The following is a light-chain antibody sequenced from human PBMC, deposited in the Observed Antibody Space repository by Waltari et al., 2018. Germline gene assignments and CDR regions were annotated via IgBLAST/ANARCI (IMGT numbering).Light chain of an antibody. J-gene: IGKJ1*01. Sequence: EIVLPQSPGTLSLSPGERGPLSCRASQSVSRFLAWYQQKPGQAPTLLIYGASTRATGIPDRFSGSGSGTDFSLTISRLEPEDFAVYYCQKYDRLPATFGQGTKVEIK. CDR3: QKYDRLPAT. V-gene: IGKV3-20*01. CDR1: QSVSRF. CDR2: GAS.